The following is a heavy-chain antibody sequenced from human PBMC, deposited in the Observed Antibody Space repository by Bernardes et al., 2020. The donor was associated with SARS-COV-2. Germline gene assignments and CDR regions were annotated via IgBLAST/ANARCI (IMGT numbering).Heavy chain of an antibody. CDR2: FYSSGNT. CDR1: VGSISNSGYY. CDR3: AGSSCGADCYIGGLRSWDYGMDV. D-gene: IGHD2-21*02. V-gene: IGHV4-39*01. Sequence: LSITCTDSVGSISNSGYYCGWLRPTRGKGLEWIGSFYSSGNTCYNPSLQSRLSKSIDTSRNQFSLRLSSVTAADTAVYYCAGSSCGADCYIGGLRSWDYGMDVWGQGTTVTVSS. J-gene: IGHJ6*02.